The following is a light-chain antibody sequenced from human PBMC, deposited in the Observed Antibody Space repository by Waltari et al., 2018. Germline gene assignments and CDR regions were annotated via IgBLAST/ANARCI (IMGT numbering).Light chain of an antibody. V-gene: IGKV1-5*03. CDR3: QQYTTYPET. CDR1: QSIYKW. J-gene: IGKJ1*01. CDR2: KAS. Sequence: DIQMTQSPSTLSASVGETVIITCRASQSIYKWLAWYQQKPGKVPKLLIWKASNLQSGVLSRFRGSGSGTDVSLTISSVQPDDFATYYCQQYTTYPETFGQGTKVEIK.